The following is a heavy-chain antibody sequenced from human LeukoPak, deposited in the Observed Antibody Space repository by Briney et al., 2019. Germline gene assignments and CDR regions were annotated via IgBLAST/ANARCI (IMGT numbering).Heavy chain of an antibody. Sequence: SVKVSCKASGGTFSSYAISWVRQAPGQGLEWMGRIIPILGIANYAQKFQGRVTITADKSTSTAYMELSSLRSDDTAVYYCARIVATIRDWFDPWGQGTLVTVSS. CDR3: ARIVATIRDWFDP. V-gene: IGHV1-69*04. CDR2: IIPILGIA. D-gene: IGHD5-12*01. J-gene: IGHJ5*02. CDR1: GGTFSSYA.